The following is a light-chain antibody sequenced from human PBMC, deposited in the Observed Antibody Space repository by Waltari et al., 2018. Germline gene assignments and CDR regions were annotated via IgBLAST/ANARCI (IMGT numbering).Light chain of an antibody. V-gene: IGKV3-20*01. J-gene: IGKJ1*01. CDR3: QHYLRLPVT. CDR2: GAS. CDR1: QSVTRA. Sequence: EIVLTHSPGTPSLSPGESTTLSCRTSQSVTRALAWYQQKPGQAPRLLIYGASNRATGIPDRFSGSGSGTDFSLTISSLEPEDFAVYYCQHYLRLPVTFGQGTKVEVK.